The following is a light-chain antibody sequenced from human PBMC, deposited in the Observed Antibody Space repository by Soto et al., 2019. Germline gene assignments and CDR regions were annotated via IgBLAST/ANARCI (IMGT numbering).Light chain of an antibody. CDR2: ASS. J-gene: IGKJ2*01. CDR1: QNIGGW. Sequence: DIQMTQSPSTLSASVGDRVTITCRASQNIGGWLAWFQQKPGRAPQLLVFASSVLETEVPSRFSGGGSGTEYTLTISSLQPDDFATYFCQQCDSFPYTFGQGTKLEIK. V-gene: IGKV1-5*03. CDR3: QQCDSFPYT.